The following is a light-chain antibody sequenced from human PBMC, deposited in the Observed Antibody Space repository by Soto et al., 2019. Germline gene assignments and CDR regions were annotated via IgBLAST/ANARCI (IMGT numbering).Light chain of an antibody. CDR1: QTVSSSY. CDR3: QQYSIWRT. J-gene: IGKJ1*01. Sequence: EIVMTQSPATLSVSPGERATLSCRASQTVSSSYLAWYQQKPGQAPRLLIYGASTRATGIPARFSGSGSGTEFTLTISGLQSEDFAVYYCQQYSIWRTFGQGTKGDIK. V-gene: IGKV3-15*01. CDR2: GAS.